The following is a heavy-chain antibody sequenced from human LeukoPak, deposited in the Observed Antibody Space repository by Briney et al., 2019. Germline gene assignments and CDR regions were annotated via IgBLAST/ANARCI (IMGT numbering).Heavy chain of an antibody. CDR3: EIWHPPYDAFDI. Sequence: GSSVKVSCKASGGTFSSYAISWVRQAPGQGLEWMGGIIPIFGTANYAQKFQGRVTITADESTSTAYMELSSLRSEDTAVYYCEIWHPPYDAFDIWGQGTMVTVSS. J-gene: IGHJ3*02. V-gene: IGHV1-69*01. CDR1: GGTFSSYA. D-gene: IGHD2/OR15-2a*01. CDR2: IIPIFGTA.